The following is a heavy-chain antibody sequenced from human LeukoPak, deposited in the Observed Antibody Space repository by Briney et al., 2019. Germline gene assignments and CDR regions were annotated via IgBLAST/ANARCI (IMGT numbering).Heavy chain of an antibody. CDR3: ATSGWYLLPGVY. D-gene: IGHD6-19*01. Sequence: SETLSLTCTVSGGSISSSSYYWGWIRQPPGKGLEWIGNIYYTGSTYYNPSLKSRVTISVETSKNQFSLKLTSVTAADTAVYYCATSGWYLLPGVYWGQGTLVTVSS. CDR2: IYYTGST. J-gene: IGHJ4*02. CDR1: GGSISSSSYY. V-gene: IGHV4-39*01.